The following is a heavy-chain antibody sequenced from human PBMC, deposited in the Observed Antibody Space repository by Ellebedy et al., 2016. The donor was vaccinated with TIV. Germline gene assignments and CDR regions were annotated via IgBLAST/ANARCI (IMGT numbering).Heavy chain of an antibody. CDR3: ARDLRPPGYYYGMDV. Sequence: MPSETLSLTCTVSGGSISSYYWSWIRQPPGKGLEWIGYIYYSGSTNYNPSLKSRVTISVDTSKNQFSLKLSSVTAADTAVYYCARDLRPPGYYYGMDVWGQGTTVTVSS. CDR2: IYYSGST. D-gene: IGHD3-10*01. CDR1: GGSISSYY. J-gene: IGHJ6*02. V-gene: IGHV4-59*01.